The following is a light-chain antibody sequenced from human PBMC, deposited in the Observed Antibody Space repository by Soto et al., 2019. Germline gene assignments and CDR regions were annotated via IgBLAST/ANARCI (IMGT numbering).Light chain of an antibody. V-gene: IGKV3-15*01. CDR2: GAS. CDR3: QQYNNCTPST. Sequence: EIVMTQSTATLSVSPGERATLSCRASQSVSSNLAWYQQKPGQAPRLLIYGASTRATGIPARFSGSGSGTEFTLTISSLQYADFAVYYCQQYNNCTPSTFGQGTKV. CDR1: QSVSSN. J-gene: IGKJ1*01.